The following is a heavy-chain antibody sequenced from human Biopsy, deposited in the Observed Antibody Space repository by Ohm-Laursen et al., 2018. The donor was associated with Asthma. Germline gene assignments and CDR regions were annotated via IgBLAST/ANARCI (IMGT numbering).Heavy chain of an antibody. V-gene: IGHV4-4*02. D-gene: IGHD2-15*01. CDR1: GDSISSTYW. CDR2: IYPSGIT. J-gene: IGHJ4*02. Sequence: SETLSLTCAVSGDSISSTYWWSWVRQPPGKGLEWIGEIYPSGITNYNPSLKSRVTISVDTSKNQFSLKLRSVIAADTAVYYCAGFCSGGNCPDHWGQGTLVTVSS. CDR3: AGFCSGGNCPDH.